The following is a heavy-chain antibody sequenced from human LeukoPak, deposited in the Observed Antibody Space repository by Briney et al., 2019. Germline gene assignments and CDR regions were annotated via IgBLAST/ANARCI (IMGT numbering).Heavy chain of an antibody. CDR3: AKDRGGRLRLGESD. D-gene: IGHD3-16*01. J-gene: IGHJ4*02. Sequence: PGGSLRLSCAVSGITLSNYGMSWVRQAPGKGLEWVAGISDSGGRTNYADSVKGRFTISRDNPKNTLYLQMNSLRVEDTAVYYCAKDRGGRLRLGESDWGQGTLVTVSS. CDR1: GITLSNYG. CDR2: ISDSGGRT. V-gene: IGHV3-23*01.